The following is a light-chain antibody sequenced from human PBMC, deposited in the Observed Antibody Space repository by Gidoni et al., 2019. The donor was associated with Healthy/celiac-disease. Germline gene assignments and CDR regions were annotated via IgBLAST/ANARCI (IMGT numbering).Light chain of an antibody. V-gene: IGKV3-20*01. J-gene: IGKJ2*01. Sequence: EIVFTHSPGTLSLSPGERATLSCRASQSFSSSSLAWYQQKPGQSPRLLIYGASSRATGIPDRFSGSGSGTDFTLTISRMVPEDFAVYYWQQYGSSPYTFGQGTKLEIK. CDR2: GAS. CDR1: QSFSSSS. CDR3: QQYGSSPYT.